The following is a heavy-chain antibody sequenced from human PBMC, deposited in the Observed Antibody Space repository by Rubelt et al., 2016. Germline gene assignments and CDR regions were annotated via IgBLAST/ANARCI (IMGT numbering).Heavy chain of an antibody. V-gene: IGHV4-31*02. J-gene: IGHJ4*02. D-gene: IGHD3-16*02. CDR1: GGSISSGGYY. Sequence: VSGGSISSGGYYWSWIRQHPGKGLEWIGYIYYSGSTYYNPSLKSRVTISVDTSKNQFSLKLSSVTAADTAVYYCARERYDYVWGSYRPVFDYWGQGTLVTVSS. CDR2: IYYSGST. CDR3: ARERYDYVWGSYRPVFDY.